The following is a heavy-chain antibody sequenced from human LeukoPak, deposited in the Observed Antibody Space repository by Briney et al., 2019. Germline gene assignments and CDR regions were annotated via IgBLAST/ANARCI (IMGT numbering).Heavy chain of an antibody. CDR3: ARDRRLGGYSYGYYFDY. D-gene: IGHD5-18*01. V-gene: IGHV4-59*11. CDR1: GGSISSHY. CDR2: IYYSGST. J-gene: IGHJ4*02. Sequence: KSSETLSLTCTVSGGSISSHYWSWIRQPPGKGLEWIGYIYYSGSTNYNPSLKSQVTISVDTSKNQFSLKLSSVTAADTAVYYCARDRRLGGYSYGYYFDYWGQGTLVTVSS.